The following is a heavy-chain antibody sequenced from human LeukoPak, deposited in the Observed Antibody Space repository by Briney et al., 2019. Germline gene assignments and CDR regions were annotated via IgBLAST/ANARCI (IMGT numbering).Heavy chain of an antibody. Sequence: GGSLRLSCAASGFTFSSYSMNWVRQAPGQGLELVSSISSSSSYIYYADSVKGRFPIARDNAKNSLYLQMNSLRGKDTAVYYCARSSGDLYTANYWGQGTLVTGSS. J-gene: IGHJ4*02. CDR1: GFTFSSYS. D-gene: IGHD5-18*01. V-gene: IGHV3-21*01. CDR3: ARSSGDLYTANY. CDR2: ISSSSSYI.